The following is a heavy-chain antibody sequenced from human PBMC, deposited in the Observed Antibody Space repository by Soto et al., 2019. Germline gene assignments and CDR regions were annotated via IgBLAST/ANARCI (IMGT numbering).Heavy chain of an antibody. J-gene: IGHJ5*02. D-gene: IGHD6-13*01. CDR3: AFFPQYSTSWRTPVRFDP. CDR2: VKQDVSEA. V-gene: IGHV3-7*01. CDR1: GFVFSDYW. Sequence: GGSLRLSCVASGFVFSDYWMHWVRQAPGRGLEWVANVKQDVSEAYYGNSVKGRFTISRDNAKNSLFLQMNSLRAEDTAVYFCAFFPQYSTSWRTPVRFDPWGQGILVTVSS.